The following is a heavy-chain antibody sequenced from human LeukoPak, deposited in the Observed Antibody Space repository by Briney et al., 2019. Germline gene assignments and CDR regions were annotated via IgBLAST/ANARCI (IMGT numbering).Heavy chain of an antibody. V-gene: IGHV1-8*01. CDR2: MNPNSGNT. CDR3: ARGVVAATDFDY. J-gene: IGHJ4*02. CDR1: GYTFTSYD. D-gene: IGHD2-15*01. Sequence: ASVKVSCKASGYTFTSYDINWVRQATGQGLEWMGWMNPNSGNTGYAQKFQGRVTMTRNTSISTAYMELSSLRSEDTAAYYCARGVVAATDFDYWGQGTLVTVSS.